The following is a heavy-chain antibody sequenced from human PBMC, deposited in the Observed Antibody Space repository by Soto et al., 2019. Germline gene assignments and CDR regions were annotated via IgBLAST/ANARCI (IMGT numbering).Heavy chain of an antibody. CDR3: QRVEGLSTISQVFAF. V-gene: IGHV3-23*01. CDR1: VVNVSSSR. CDR2: ISGSGGST. J-gene: IGHJ4*02. D-gene: IGHD3-3*01. Sequence: SGAGCVVNVSSSRRWRCHQEKKKGLEWVSAISGSGGSTYYAYSVKGRFIIPRDNSNKPLYLQMNRRRAAATASYYCQRVEGLSTISQVFAFWGKGALVTVSS.